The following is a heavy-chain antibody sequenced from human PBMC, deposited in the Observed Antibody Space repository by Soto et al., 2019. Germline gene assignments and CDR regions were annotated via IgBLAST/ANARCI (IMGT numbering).Heavy chain of an antibody. J-gene: IGHJ4*02. CDR1: GYSFPNYW. CDR2: IYPDDSDT. Sequence: GESLKISCKASGYSFPNYWIGWVRQMPGKGLEWMGIIYPDDSDTRYIPSFQGQVTISVDKSISTAYLQWNSLKPSDTAMYYCARRWGTGIVTADYWGQGTPVTVSS. V-gene: IGHV5-51*01. CDR3: ARRWGTGIVTADY. D-gene: IGHD5-18*01.